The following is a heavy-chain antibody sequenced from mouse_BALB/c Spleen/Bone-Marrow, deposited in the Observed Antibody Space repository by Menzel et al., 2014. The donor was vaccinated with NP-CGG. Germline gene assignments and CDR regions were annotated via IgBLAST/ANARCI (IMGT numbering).Heavy chain of an antibody. CDR1: GFSLTSYG. CDR2: IWSGGST. J-gene: IGHJ4*01. CDR3: ARMDRSSYAMDY. Sequence: VQGVESGPGLVQPSQSLSITCTVSGFSLTSYGVHWVRQSPGKGLEWLGVIWSGGSTDYNAAFKSRLSISKDNSKSQVFFKMNSLQPNDTAIYYCARMDRSSYAMDYWGQGTSVTVSS. D-gene: IGHD2-14*01. V-gene: IGHV2-2*02.